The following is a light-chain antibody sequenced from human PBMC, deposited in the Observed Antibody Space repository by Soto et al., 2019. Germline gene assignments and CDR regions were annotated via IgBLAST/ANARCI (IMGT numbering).Light chain of an antibody. J-gene: IGLJ2*01. CDR3: SSYAGSNPVL. CDR2: EVS. Sequence: QSALTQPPSASGSPGQSVTISCTGTSSDVGGYNYVSWHQQHPGKAPKLMIYEVSERPSGVPDRFSGSKSGNTASLTVSGLQAEDEADYYCSSYAGSNPVLFGGGTKLTVL. V-gene: IGLV2-8*01. CDR1: SSDVGGYNY.